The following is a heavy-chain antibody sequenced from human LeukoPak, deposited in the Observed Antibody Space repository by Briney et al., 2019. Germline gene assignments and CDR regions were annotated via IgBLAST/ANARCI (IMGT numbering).Heavy chain of an antibody. CDR2: IRYDGSNK. Sequence: GGSLRLSCAAPGFTFSSYGMHWVRQAPGKGLEWVAFIRYDGSNKYYADSVKGRFTISRDNSKNTLYLQMNSLRAEDTAVYYCAKVGGDSDYYYYYMDVWGKGTTVTVSS. D-gene: IGHD4-17*01. J-gene: IGHJ6*03. CDR3: AKVGGDSDYYYYYMDV. V-gene: IGHV3-30*02. CDR1: GFTFSSYG.